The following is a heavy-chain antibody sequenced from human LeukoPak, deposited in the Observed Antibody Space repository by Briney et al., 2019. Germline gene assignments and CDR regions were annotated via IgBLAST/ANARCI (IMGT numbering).Heavy chain of an antibody. Sequence: PGGSLRLSCAASGFTFSNYALSWVRQAPGKGLEWVSAISSSGGSTYYADSVKGRFTISRDNSKNTLYLQMNSLRAEDTAVYYCAKDIHPYQPFRGMDVWGQGTTVTVSS. CDR3: AKDIHPYQPFRGMDV. V-gene: IGHV3-23*01. J-gene: IGHJ6*02. CDR1: GFTFSNYA. D-gene: IGHD2-2*01. CDR2: ISSSGGST.